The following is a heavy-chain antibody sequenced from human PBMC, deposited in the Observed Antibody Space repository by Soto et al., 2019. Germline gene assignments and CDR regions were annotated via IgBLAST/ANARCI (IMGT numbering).Heavy chain of an antibody. CDR2: IKQDGSRK. Sequence: PGGSLRLSCAASGFTFSSYWMSWVRQAPGKGLEWVADIKQDGSRKYYVDYVKGRFTISRDNAKNTLYLQMNSLRAEDTAVYYCARTPYGDYVAGFDAFDIWGQGTMVTVSS. CDR3: ARTPYGDYVAGFDAFDI. D-gene: IGHD4-17*01. J-gene: IGHJ3*02. V-gene: IGHV3-7*03. CDR1: GFTFSSYW.